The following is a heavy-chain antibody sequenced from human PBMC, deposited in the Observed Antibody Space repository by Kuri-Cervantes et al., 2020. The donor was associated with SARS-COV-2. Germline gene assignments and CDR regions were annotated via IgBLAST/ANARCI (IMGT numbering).Heavy chain of an antibody. V-gene: IGHV3-23*01. J-gene: IGHJ4*02. Sequence: GESLKISCSASGFTFDSYGRSWVRQAPGKGLEWVTGISGSGNSRYYADSVKGRFTVSRDNSKNTLYMLINSLRAEDTAVYYCAKGEYCSGSSCYREGVPLFDYWGQGTLVTVSS. CDR1: GFTFDSYG. D-gene: IGHD2-2*01. CDR2: ISGSGNSR. CDR3: AKGEYCSGSSCYREGVPLFDY.